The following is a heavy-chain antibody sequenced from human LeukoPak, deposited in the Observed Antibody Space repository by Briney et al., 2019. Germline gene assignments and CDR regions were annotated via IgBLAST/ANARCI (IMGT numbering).Heavy chain of an antibody. D-gene: IGHD6-19*01. V-gene: IGHV4-4*07. Sequence: SETLSLTCTVSGGSFSSHYWTWIRQPAGKGLEWLGRIYTSGTTHFNPSFESRLSMSVDTSKAQFSLKLSSVTAADTAVYYCAREIAVAGLDYWGQGTLVTVSS. J-gene: IGHJ4*02. CDR3: AREIAVAGLDY. CDR1: GGSFSSHY. CDR2: IYTSGTT.